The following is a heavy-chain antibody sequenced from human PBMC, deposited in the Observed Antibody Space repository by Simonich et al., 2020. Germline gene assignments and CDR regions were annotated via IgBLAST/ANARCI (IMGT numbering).Heavy chain of an antibody. D-gene: IGHD1-1*01. Sequence: EVQLVESGGGLVKPGGSLRLSCAASGFTFSSYSMNWVRQAPGKGLEWVPSHSSIGCYIYYADAVKGRFTIARDNAKNSLYLQMNSLRAEDTAVYYCARANERDYWGQGTLVTVSS. CDR2: HSSIGCYI. CDR3: ARANERDY. J-gene: IGHJ4*02. CDR1: GFTFSSYS. V-gene: IGHV3-21*01.